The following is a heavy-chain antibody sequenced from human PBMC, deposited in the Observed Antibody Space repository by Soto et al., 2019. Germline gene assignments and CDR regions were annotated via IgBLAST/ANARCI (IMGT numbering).Heavy chain of an antibody. CDR1: GGTFSTYA. Sequence: QVQLVQAGGEVKKPGSSVKVSCKASGGTFSTYAISWVRQAPGQGLEWMGGIIPIFDTANYAQKFQGRVTTTADESTSTAYMELSSLRSEDTAVYYCARHDCISSSCYYYYYYGMDVWGQGTTVTVSS. V-gene: IGHV1-69*12. J-gene: IGHJ6*02. CDR3: ARHDCISSSCYYYYYYGMDV. D-gene: IGHD2-2*01. CDR2: IIPIFDTA.